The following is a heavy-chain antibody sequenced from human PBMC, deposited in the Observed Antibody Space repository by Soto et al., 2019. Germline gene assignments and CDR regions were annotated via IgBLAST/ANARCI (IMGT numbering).Heavy chain of an antibody. Sequence: GGSLRLSCAASGFTFSSYSMNWVRQAPGKGLEWVSYISSSSSTIYYADSVKGRFTISRDNAKNSLYLQMNSLRDEDTAVYYCARDRVFGYYYYGMDVWGQGTTVTVSS. CDR2: ISSSSSTI. D-gene: IGHD3-10*01. J-gene: IGHJ6*02. V-gene: IGHV3-48*02. CDR3: ARDRVFGYYYYGMDV. CDR1: GFTFSSYS.